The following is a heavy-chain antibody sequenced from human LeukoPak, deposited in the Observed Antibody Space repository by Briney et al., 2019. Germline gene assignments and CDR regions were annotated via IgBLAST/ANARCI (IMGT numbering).Heavy chain of an antibody. D-gene: IGHD5-18*01. CDR1: GGSISSNTYY. CDR3: ARANTALVWWRHAFDI. Sequence: SETLSLTCTVSGGSISSNTYYWGWIRQPPGKGLEWIGSIYHSGSTYYNPSLKSRVTISVDTSKNQFSLKLSSVTAADTAVYYCARANTALVWWRHAFDIWGQGTMVTVSS. CDR2: IYHSGST. J-gene: IGHJ3*02. V-gene: IGHV4-39*07.